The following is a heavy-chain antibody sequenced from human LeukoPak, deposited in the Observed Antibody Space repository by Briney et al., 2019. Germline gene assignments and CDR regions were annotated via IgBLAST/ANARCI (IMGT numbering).Heavy chain of an antibody. CDR3: ARQDSSGYYDYYFDY. J-gene: IGHJ4*02. CDR2: ISYTGNT. Sequence: PSETLSLTCTVSGGSIISSSYYWGWIHQPPGKGLEWIGTISYTGNTYYNPSLKSRVTISVDTSKNQFSLKLSSVTAADTTVYYCARQDSSGYYDYYFDYWGQGTLVTVSS. V-gene: IGHV4-39*01. CDR1: GGSIISSSYY. D-gene: IGHD3-22*01.